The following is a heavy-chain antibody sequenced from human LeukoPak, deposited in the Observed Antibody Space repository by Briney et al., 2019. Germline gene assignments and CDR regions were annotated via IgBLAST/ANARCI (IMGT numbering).Heavy chain of an antibody. V-gene: IGHV1-18*01. D-gene: IGHD3-3*01. J-gene: IGHJ5*02. CDR1: GYTFTSYG. Sequence: ASVKVSCKASGYTFTSYGISWVRQAPGQGLEWMGWISGYNGNTNYAQKFRGRVTMTTDTSTSSAYMELRSLRSDDTAVYYCARDGAGITIFGVVTINWFDPWGQGTLVTVSS. CDR2: ISGYNGNT. CDR3: ARDGAGITIFGVVTINWFDP.